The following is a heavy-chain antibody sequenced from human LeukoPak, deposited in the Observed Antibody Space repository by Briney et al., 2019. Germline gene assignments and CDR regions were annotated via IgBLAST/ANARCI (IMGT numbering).Heavy chain of an antibody. V-gene: IGHV4-59*12. CDR3: AREITFGGVIGY. CDR2: IYYSGST. Sequence: PSETLSLTCTVSGGSISSYYWSWIRQPPGKGLEWIGNIYYSGSTYYNPSLKSRVTISVDTSKNQFSLKLSSVTAADTAVYYCAREITFGGVIGYWGQGTLVTVSS. J-gene: IGHJ4*02. D-gene: IGHD3-16*01. CDR1: GGSISSYY.